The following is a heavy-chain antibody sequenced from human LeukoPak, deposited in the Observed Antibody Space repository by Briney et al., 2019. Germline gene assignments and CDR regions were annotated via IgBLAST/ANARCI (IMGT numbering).Heavy chain of an antibody. CDR1: GFTFSSYS. J-gene: IGHJ4*02. D-gene: IGHD2-2*01. CDR3: ARAQGGIVVVPAASFDY. Sequence: GGSLRLSCAASGFTFSSYSMSWVRQAPGKGLEWVSSISSSSSYIYYADTVKGRFTISRDNAKNSLYLQMNSLRAEDTAVYYCARAQGGIVVVPAASFDYWGQGTLVTVSS. V-gene: IGHV3-21*01. CDR2: ISSSSSYI.